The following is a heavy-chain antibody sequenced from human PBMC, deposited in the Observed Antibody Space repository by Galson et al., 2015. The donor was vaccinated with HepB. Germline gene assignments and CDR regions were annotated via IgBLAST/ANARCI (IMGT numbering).Heavy chain of an antibody. Sequence: SLRLSCAASGFTFRNYWMSWVRQAPGKGLEWVPNIKQDGSEKYYVDSVRGRFTISRDNAKNSVYLQMNSLRAEDTAVYYCAREDYYDSSGYYSQGKWGQGTRVTVSS. CDR3: AREDYYDSSGYYSQGK. J-gene: IGHJ4*02. V-gene: IGHV3-7*03. CDR2: IKQDGSEK. D-gene: IGHD3-22*01. CDR1: GFTFRNYW.